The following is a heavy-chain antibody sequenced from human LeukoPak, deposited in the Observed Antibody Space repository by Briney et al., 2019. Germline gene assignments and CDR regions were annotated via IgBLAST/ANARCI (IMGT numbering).Heavy chain of an antibody. CDR1: GYTFTGHY. CDR2: INPNSGGT. V-gene: IGHV1-2*02. Sequence: ASVKVSCKASGYTFTGHYMHWVRQAPGQGLEWMGWINPNSGGTNYAQKLQGRVTMTRDTSISTAYMELSRLRSDDTAVYYCARALHITNAFDIWGQGTMVTVSS. CDR3: ARALHITNAFDI. J-gene: IGHJ3*02.